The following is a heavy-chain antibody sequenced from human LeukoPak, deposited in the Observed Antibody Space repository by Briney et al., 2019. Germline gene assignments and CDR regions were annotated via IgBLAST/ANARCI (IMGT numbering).Heavy chain of an antibody. CDR3: AKSRMAVAATAAFDI. D-gene: IGHD6-19*01. V-gene: IGHV3-9*01. J-gene: IGHJ3*02. CDR1: GFTFDDYA. CDR2: ISWSSGSI. Sequence: PGGSLRLSCAASGFTFDDYAMHWVRQAPGKGLEWVSGISWSSGSIGYADSVKGRFTISRDNAKNSLYLQMNSLRAEDTALYYCAKSRMAVAATAAFDIWGQGTMVTVSS.